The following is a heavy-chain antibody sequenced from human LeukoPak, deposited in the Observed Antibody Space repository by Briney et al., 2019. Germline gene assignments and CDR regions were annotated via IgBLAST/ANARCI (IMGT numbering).Heavy chain of an antibody. V-gene: IGHV1-2*02. Sequence: GASVKVSCKASGYTFTGYYMHWVRQAPGQGLEWMGWINPNSGGTNYAQKFQGRVTMTRDTSISTAYMELSRLSSDDTAVYYCARDPHGGSPLWDCWGQGTLVTVSS. J-gene: IGHJ4*02. CDR2: INPNSGGT. D-gene: IGHD2-15*01. CDR1: GYTFTGYY. CDR3: ARDPHGGSPLWDC.